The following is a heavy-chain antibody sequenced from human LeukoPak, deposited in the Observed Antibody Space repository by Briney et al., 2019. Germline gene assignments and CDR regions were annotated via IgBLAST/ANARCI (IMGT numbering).Heavy chain of an antibody. V-gene: IGHV1-2*02. CDR1: GYSFTGYC. J-gene: IGHJ4*02. CDR2: INPKSGGT. D-gene: IGHD6-19*01. Sequence: ASVKVSCKASGYSFTGYCMHWVRQAPGQGLEWMGWINPKSGGTNYAQKFQGRVTMTRDTSISTTYMELSRLRSDDTAVYYCARDLGISGWYAPPLGYFDYWGQGTLVTVSS. CDR3: ARDLGISGWYAPPLGYFDY.